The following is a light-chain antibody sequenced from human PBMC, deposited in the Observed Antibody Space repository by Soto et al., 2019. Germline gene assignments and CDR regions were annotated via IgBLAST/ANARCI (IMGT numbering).Light chain of an antibody. CDR3: QQYYTYPALT. V-gene: IGKV1-8*01. Sequence: AIRLTQSPSSFSASAGDRVTITCRASQDIDTYLAWYRQKPGKAPKLLIYTASTLQSGVPSRFSGSGSGTDFTLTISSLQSEDFATYYCQQYYTYPALTFGGGTKVEIK. CDR2: TAS. J-gene: IGKJ4*01. CDR1: QDIDTY.